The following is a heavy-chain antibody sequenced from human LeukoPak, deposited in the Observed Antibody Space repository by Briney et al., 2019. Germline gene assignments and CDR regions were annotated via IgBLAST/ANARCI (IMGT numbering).Heavy chain of an antibody. D-gene: IGHD3-22*01. Sequence: PSETLSLTCTVYGGSFTDYFWTWFRQSPGKGLEWIGEINDYTGDTNYNPSLNSRVSISLEKSKNQFSLELRSVTAADTAVYYCARGRIAKIVVVHSFSYGMDVWGQGPRSPSP. CDR1: GGSFTDYF. V-gene: IGHV4-34*01. CDR3: ARGRIAKIVVVHSFSYGMDV. CDR2: INDYTGDT. J-gene: IGHJ6*02.